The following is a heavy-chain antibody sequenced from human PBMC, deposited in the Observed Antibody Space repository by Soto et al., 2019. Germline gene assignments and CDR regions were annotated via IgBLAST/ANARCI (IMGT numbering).Heavy chain of an antibody. CDR3: ARQIYDSDTGPNFQYYFDS. D-gene: IGHD3-22*01. J-gene: IGHJ4*02. V-gene: IGHV5-10-1*01. Sequence: GESLKISCKGSGYSFAGYWITWVRQKPGKGLEWMGRIDPSDSQTYYSPSFRGHVTISITKSITTVFLQWSSLRASDTAMYYCARQIYDSDTGPNFQYYFDSWGQGTPVTVSS. CDR2: IDPSDSQT. CDR1: GYSFAGYW.